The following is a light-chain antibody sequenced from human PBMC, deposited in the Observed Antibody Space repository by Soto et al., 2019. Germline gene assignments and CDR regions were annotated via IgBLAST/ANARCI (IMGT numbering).Light chain of an antibody. J-gene: IGKJ2*01. CDR1: QSVVSKF. Sequence: EIVLTQSPGTLSLSPGERATLSCRASQSVVSKFFAWYQQKPGQAPRLLIYATSSRATGIPDRFSGSGSGTDFTLTISRLEPADFAVYYCQQYGSPPMYAFGQGTKLEIK. V-gene: IGKV3-20*01. CDR3: QQYGSPPMYA. CDR2: ATS.